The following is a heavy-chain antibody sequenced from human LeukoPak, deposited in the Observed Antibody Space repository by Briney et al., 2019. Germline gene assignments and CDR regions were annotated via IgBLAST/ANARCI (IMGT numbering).Heavy chain of an antibody. J-gene: IGHJ4*02. CDR1: GLSFNRDW. V-gene: IGHV3-7*01. Sequence: PGGSLRLSCAASGLSFNRDWMDWLRHAPGKGLEGVANIKHDESEKNYLDSVKGRFTISRDNAQNSLYLQMNGLRVEDTAVYYCPRRLDDWGQGTLVTVSS. CDR2: IKHDESEK. D-gene: IGHD3-16*01. CDR3: PRRLDD.